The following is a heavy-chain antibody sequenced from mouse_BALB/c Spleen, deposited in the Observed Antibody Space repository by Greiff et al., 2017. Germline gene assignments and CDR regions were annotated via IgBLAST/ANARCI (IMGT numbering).Heavy chain of an antibody. CDR3: ARQGTTVVFDY. V-gene: IGHV5-12-1*01. Sequence: EVQGVESGGGLVKPGGSLKLSCAASGFAFSSYDMSWVRQTPEKRLEWVAYISSGGGSTYYPDTVKGRFTISRDNAKNTLYLQMSSLKSEDTAMYYCARQGTTVVFDYWGQGTTLTVSS. CDR1: GFAFSSYD. D-gene: IGHD1-1*01. CDR2: ISSGGGST. J-gene: IGHJ2*01.